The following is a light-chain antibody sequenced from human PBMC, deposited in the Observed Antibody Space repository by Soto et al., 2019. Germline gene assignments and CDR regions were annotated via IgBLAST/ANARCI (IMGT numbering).Light chain of an antibody. CDR2: STN. CDR3: VLYMGSGISV. Sequence: QTVVTQEPSFSESPGGTVTLTCGLSSGSVSSSYYPSWYQQTPGQAPRTLIYSTNTRSSGVPDRFSGSILGNKAALTITGAQADDESDYYCVLYMGSGISVLGGGTKVTVL. J-gene: IGLJ3*02. V-gene: IGLV8-61*01. CDR1: SGSVSSSYY.